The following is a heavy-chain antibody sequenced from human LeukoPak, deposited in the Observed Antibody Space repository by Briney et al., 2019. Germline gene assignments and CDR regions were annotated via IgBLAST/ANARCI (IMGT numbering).Heavy chain of an antibody. CDR2: IYLDDSKT. V-gene: IGHV5-51*01. J-gene: IGHJ2*01. CDR3: VRRAAEHNVWYWYFDL. D-gene: IGHD6-13*01. CDR1: GDRFTDSW. Sequence: GESLKISCKISGDRFTDSWIGWVRQMPGKGLEWMGIIYLDDSKTRYSPSFLSQVNISADKSINTAYVQWNSLQASDTALYYCVRRAAEHNVWYWYFDLWGRGTQVTVSS.